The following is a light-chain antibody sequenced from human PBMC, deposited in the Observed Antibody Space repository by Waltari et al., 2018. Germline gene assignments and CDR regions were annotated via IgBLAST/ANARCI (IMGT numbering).Light chain of an antibody. J-gene: IGLJ2*01. CDR3: SSQSSNDVVL. V-gene: IGLV2-14*01. CDR2: DVS. CDR1: SNDVGGYHS. Sequence: QSALTQPASVSGSPGQSVPIFSAGTSNDVGGYHSFSWYQEHPGQAPRVFIYDVSDRPSGVSDRFSGSKSGNTASLTISGLQAEDEADYYCSSQSSNDVVLFGGGTKLTVL.